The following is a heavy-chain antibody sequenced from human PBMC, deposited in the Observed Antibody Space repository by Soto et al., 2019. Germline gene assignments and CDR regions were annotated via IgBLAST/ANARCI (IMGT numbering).Heavy chain of an antibody. D-gene: IGHD3-16*01. V-gene: IGHV1-69*02. J-gene: IGHJ4*02. CDR1: GGTFSSYT. CDR2: IIPILGIA. Sequence: QVQLVQSGAEVKKPGSSVKVSCKASGGTFSSYTISWVRQAPGQGLEWMGRIIPILGIANYAQKFQGRVTITADKSTSTAYMELSSLRSEDTAVYYCATMGGAENHHPSHPPDYWGQGTLLTVSS. CDR3: ATMGGAENHHPSHPPDY.